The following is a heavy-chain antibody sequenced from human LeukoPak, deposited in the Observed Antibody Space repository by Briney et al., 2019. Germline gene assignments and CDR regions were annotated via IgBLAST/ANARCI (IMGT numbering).Heavy chain of an antibody. CDR2: IYYSGST. D-gene: IGHD5-18*01. Sequence: SETLSLTCTVSGGSISSYYWSWIRQPPGKGLGWIGYIYYSGSTNYNPSLKSRVTISVDTSKNQFSLKLSSVTAADTAVYYCARHGGYSYGFRPIPPAFDIWGQGTMVTVSS. CDR1: GGSISSYY. V-gene: IGHV4-59*08. CDR3: ARHGGYSYGFRPIPPAFDI. J-gene: IGHJ3*02.